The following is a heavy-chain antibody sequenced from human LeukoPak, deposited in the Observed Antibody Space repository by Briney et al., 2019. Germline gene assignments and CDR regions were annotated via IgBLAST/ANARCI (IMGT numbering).Heavy chain of an antibody. CDR2: FYYSGTT. V-gene: IGHV4-59*12. D-gene: IGHD3-9*01. CDR1: GGSLNSYY. Sequence: SETLSLTCTVSGGSLNSYYWSWVRQPPGMELEWIGYFYYSGTTNYNPSLKSRVTISVDTSQNQFSLKLHSVAAADTAVYFCARDLTSGSYYYDYWGQGTRVTVSS. CDR3: ARDLTSGSYYYDY. J-gene: IGHJ4*02.